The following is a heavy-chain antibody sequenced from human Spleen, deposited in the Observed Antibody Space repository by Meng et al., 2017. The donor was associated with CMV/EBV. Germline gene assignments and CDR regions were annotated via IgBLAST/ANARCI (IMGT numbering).Heavy chain of an antibody. J-gene: IGHJ6*02. D-gene: IGHD3-3*01. CDR2: ISGTVDTT. Sequence: GGSLRLSCAASGFTFSSYAMSWVRQAPGKGLEWVSAISGTVDTTYYADSVKGRLTISRDNSKDTLYLQMNSLRAEDMAIYYCAKDFWSGYYISNYYGMDVWGQGTTVTVSS. CDR3: AKDFWSGYYISNYYGMDV. CDR1: GFTFSSYA. V-gene: IGHV3-23*01.